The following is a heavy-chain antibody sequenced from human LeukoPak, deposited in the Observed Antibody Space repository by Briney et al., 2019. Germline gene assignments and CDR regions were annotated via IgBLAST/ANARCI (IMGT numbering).Heavy chain of an antibody. V-gene: IGHV3-21*01. Sequence: GGSLRLSCTASGFTFSSYGMRWVRQAPGKGLEWVSSISTSSSYIYYADSVKGRFTISRDNAKNSLYLQMNSLRAEDTAVYYGARAYSGRYGLGYYYMDVWGKGTTVTISS. D-gene: IGHD1-26*01. J-gene: IGHJ6*03. CDR2: ISTSSSYI. CDR1: GFTFSSYG. CDR3: ARAYSGRYGLGYYYMDV.